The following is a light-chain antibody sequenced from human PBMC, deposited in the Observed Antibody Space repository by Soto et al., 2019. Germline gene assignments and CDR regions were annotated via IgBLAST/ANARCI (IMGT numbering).Light chain of an antibody. CDR2: EVS. CDR1: SSDVGGYNY. V-gene: IGLV2-14*01. J-gene: IGLJ1*01. Sequence: QSVLTQPASVSGSPGQSIAISCTGTSSDVGGYNYVSWYQQHPGKAPKLMISEVSKRPSRVSNRFSGSKSGNTASLTISGLQAEDEADYYCSSYTSSSTYVFGTGTKLTVL. CDR3: SSYTSSSTYV.